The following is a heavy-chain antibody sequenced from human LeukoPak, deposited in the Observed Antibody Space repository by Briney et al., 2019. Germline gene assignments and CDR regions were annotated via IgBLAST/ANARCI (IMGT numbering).Heavy chain of an antibody. CDR1: GFTFSSYS. CDR3: AKIYYDGSGYYSDY. Sequence: GGSLRLSCAASGFTFSSYSLNWVRQARGKGLEWVSSISSSSSYIYYADSVKGRFTISRDNAKNSLYLQMNSLRAEDTAVYYCAKIYYDGSGYYSDYWGQGTLVTVSS. J-gene: IGHJ4*02. V-gene: IGHV3-21*01. CDR2: ISSSSSYI. D-gene: IGHD3-22*01.